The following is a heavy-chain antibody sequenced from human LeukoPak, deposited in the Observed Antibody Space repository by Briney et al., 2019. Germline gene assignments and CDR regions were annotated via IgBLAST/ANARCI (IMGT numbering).Heavy chain of an antibody. J-gene: IGHJ4*02. Sequence: ASVKVSCKASGYTFTDYYMHWVRQAPGQGLEWMGWINPTSGGTNFAQKFQGRVTMTRDASISTAYMELSSLRSEDTAVYYCARGRGPPGLRYFDWLLKYYFDYWGQGTLVTVSS. D-gene: IGHD3-9*01. CDR3: ARGRGPPGLRYFDWLLKYYFDY. V-gene: IGHV1-2*02. CDR2: INPTSGGT. CDR1: GYTFTDYY.